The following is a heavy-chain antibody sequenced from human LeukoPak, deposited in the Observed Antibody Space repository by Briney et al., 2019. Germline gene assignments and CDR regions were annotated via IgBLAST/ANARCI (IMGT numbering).Heavy chain of an antibody. CDR1: GGSFSGYY. Sequence: SETLSLTCAVYGGSFSGYYWSWIRQPPGKGLEWIGEINHSGSTNYNPSLKSRVTISVDTSKNQFSLKLSSVTAADTAVYYCARDQEIAAAGTRWFDPWGQGTLVTVSS. J-gene: IGHJ5*02. D-gene: IGHD6-13*01. V-gene: IGHV4-34*01. CDR2: INHSGST. CDR3: ARDQEIAAAGTRWFDP.